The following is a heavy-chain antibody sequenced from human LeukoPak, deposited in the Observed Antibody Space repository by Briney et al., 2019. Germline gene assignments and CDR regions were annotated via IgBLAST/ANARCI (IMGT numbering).Heavy chain of an antibody. D-gene: IGHD3-10*01. J-gene: IGHJ4*02. CDR3: AREVLLWFGELSHFYDY. CDR2: VKQDGNEK. CDR1: GFTSSSYW. V-gene: IGHV3-7*01. Sequence: QPGGSLRLSCAASGFTSSSYWMTWVRQAPGKGLEWVTNVKQDGNEKYYVDSVKGRFTISRDNAKNSLYLQMNSLRAEDTAVYYCAREVLLWFGELSHFYDYWGQGTLVTVSS.